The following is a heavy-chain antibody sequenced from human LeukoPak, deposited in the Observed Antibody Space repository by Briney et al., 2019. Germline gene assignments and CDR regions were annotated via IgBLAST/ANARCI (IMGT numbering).Heavy chain of an antibody. D-gene: IGHD6-13*01. J-gene: IGHJ4*02. CDR1: GFIDSSNY. V-gene: IGHV3-53*01. Sequence: GGSLRLSCAASGFIDSSNYMSWVRQDPGKGLEWVSVIYSGGSTDYADSVKGRFTISRDNSKNTLYLQMNSLRAEDTAVYYCARESDTASAGTTDYWGQGTLVTISS. CDR3: ARESDTASAGTTDY. CDR2: IYSGGST.